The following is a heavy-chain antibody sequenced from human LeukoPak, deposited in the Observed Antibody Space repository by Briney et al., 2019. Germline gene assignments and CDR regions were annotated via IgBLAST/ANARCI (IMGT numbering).Heavy chain of an antibody. J-gene: IGHJ5*02. CDR1: GGSISSSPYY. V-gene: IGHV4-39*07. CDR3: AKGAGGFSYYNWFDP. D-gene: IGHD5-18*01. CDR2: IYYSGTT. Sequence: PSETLSLTCTVSGGSISSSPYYWGWIRQPPGKGLEWIGSIYYSGTTHYSPSLESRVTISVDTSKNQFSLKLASVTAADTAIYYCAKGAGGFSYYNWFDPWGQGTWSPSPQ.